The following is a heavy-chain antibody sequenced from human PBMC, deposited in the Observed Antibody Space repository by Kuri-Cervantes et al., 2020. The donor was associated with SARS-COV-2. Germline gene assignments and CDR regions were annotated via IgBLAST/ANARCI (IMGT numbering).Heavy chain of an antibody. CDR1: GASISSSTYY. CDR2: TYESGDT. V-gene: IGHV4-39*01. CDR3: AMDLERDDSSSFT. Sequence: ESLKISCTVSGASISSSTYYWGWIRQSPGKGLEWLGSTYESGDTYYSSSLKSRLSLSVDTSKNQFSLKLTSVTAADTAIYYCAMDLERDDSSSFTWGQGTLVTVSS. D-gene: IGHD3-22*01. J-gene: IGHJ5*02.